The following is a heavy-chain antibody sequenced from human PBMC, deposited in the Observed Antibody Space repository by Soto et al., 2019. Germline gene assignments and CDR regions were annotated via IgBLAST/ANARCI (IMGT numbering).Heavy chain of an antibody. CDR1: GDYIHVGGYY. D-gene: IGHD2-2*01. V-gene: IGHV4-30-4*01. CDR2: IYYTGKT. CDR3: GRDLTSNANCIDP. Sequence: SETLSLTCSFSGDYIHVGGYYWTWIRQRPGKGLEWMGYIYYTGKTYYNPSLESRLTMSVDRSKNQFSLRLTSVTAADTAVYFCGRDLTSNANCIDPWGQGTLVTVSS. J-gene: IGHJ5*02.